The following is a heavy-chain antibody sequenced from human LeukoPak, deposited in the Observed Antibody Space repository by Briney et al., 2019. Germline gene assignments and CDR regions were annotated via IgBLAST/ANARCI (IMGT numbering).Heavy chain of an antibody. CDR3: ARSSGYSGYDFRAFDI. V-gene: IGHV4-39*07. D-gene: IGHD5-12*01. CDR2: IYYSGST. Sequence: PSETLSLTCTVSGGSISSNSYYWGWIRQPPGMGLEWIGSIYYSGSTNYNPSLKSRVTISVDTSKNQFSLKLSSVTAADTAVYYCARSSGYSGYDFRAFDIWGQGTMVTVSS. J-gene: IGHJ3*02. CDR1: GGSISSNSYY.